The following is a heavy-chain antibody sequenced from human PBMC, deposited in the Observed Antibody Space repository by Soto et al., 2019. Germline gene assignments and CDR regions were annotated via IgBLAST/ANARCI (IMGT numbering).Heavy chain of an antibody. D-gene: IGHD2-2*01. CDR1: GFTFSSYG. Sequence: GGSLRLSCAASGFTFSSYGMHWVHQAPGKGLEWVAVISYDGSNKYYADSVKGRFTISRDNSKNTLYLQMNSLRAEDTAVYYCAKEGVPAAKADYYYGMDVWGQGTTVTVSS. CDR2: ISYDGSNK. J-gene: IGHJ6*02. CDR3: AKEGVPAAKADYYYGMDV. V-gene: IGHV3-30*18.